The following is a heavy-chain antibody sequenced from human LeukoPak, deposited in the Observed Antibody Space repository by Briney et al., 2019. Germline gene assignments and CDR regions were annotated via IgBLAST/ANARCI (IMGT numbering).Heavy chain of an antibody. CDR3: TTPYYDVLTGYYGY. Sequence: GGSLRLSCAASGFTFSGSAMHWVRRASGKGLEWVGRIRSKANSYATAYAASVEGRFTISRDDSKNTAYLQTNSLKTEDTAVYYCTTPYYDVLTGYYGYWGQGTLVTVSS. CDR1: GFTFSGSA. CDR2: IRSKANSYAT. D-gene: IGHD3-9*01. V-gene: IGHV3-73*01. J-gene: IGHJ4*02.